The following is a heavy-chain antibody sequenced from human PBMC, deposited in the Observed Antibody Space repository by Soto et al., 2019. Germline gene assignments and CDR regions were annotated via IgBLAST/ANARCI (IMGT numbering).Heavy chain of an antibody. CDR1: GFTFSDYW. V-gene: IGHV3-7*01. D-gene: IGHD3-16*02. CDR2: IKQDGSDK. CDR3: ARDGVITFGGVNVLDY. J-gene: IGHJ4*02. Sequence: EVQLVESGGGLVQPGGSLRLSCAASGFTFSDYWMSWVRQAPGKGLEWVANIKQDGSDKYYADSVNGRFTISRDNAKNSLHLQMNSLRAEDTAVYYCARDGVITFGGVNVLDYWGQGTLVTVSS.